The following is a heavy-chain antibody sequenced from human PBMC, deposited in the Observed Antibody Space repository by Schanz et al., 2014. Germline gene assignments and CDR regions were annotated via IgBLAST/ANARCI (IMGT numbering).Heavy chain of an antibody. CDR3: ARDQSPYTNSSDVRYFDY. CDR1: GYSFTPFP. V-gene: IGHV1-2*02. CDR2: IDPNGGAT. D-gene: IGHD6-6*01. Sequence: QVQLVQSWAEVKGPGASVKVSCKASGYSFTPFPIHWVRQAPGQGLEWVGWIDPNGGATNHAQMLQGRVTMTTDTSTSTAYMELRSLRSDDTAVYYCARDQSPYTNSSDVRYFDYWGQGSLVIVSS. J-gene: IGHJ4*02.